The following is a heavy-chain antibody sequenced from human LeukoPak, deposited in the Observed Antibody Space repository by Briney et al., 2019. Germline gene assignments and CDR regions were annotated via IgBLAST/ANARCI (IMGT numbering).Heavy chain of an antibody. Sequence: SGTLSLTCVVSGASISSSTNWWSWVRQPPGKGLEWIGEIYHSGTTNYSPSLKSRVTISVDKSKNQFSLKLSSVTAADTAVYYCARVLSGSRLDHWGQGTLVTVSS. J-gene: IGHJ4*02. CDR1: GASISSSTNW. CDR3: ARVLSGSRLDH. V-gene: IGHV4-4*02. D-gene: IGHD3-22*01. CDR2: IYHSGTT.